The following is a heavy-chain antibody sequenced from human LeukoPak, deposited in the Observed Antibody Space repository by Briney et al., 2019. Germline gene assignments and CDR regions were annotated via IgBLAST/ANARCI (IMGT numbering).Heavy chain of an antibody. Sequence: GGSLRLSCAASGLTFTNAWMSWVRQAPGKGLEWIGRIKSKTDGGTVDYAPPVKCRFTISRDDSRNTLSLEMNFLKNEDTAVYYCTTDPGNYEIFGGQGTLVSVSS. D-gene: IGHD4-11*01. V-gene: IGHV3-15*01. CDR1: GLTFTNAW. CDR2: IKSKTDGGTV. CDR3: TTDPGNYEIF. J-gene: IGHJ1*01.